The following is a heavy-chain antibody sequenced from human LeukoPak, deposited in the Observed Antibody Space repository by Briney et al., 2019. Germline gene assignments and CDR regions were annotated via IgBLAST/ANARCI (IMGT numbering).Heavy chain of an antibody. D-gene: IGHD2-21*01. J-gene: IGHJ5*02. CDR1: GGSISSGGYS. CDR2: IYHSGST. V-gene: IGHV4-30-2*01. CDR3: ARASYYRDNWFDP. Sequence: SETLSLTCAVSGGSISSGGYSWSWIRHPPGKGLEWIGYIYHSGSTYYNPSLKSRVTISVDRSKNQFSLKLSSVTAADTAVYYCARASYYRDNWFDPWGQGTLVTVSS.